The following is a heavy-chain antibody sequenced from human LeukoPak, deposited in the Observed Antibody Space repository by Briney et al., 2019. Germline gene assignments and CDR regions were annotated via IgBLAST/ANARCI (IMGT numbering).Heavy chain of an antibody. V-gene: IGHV3-53*01. CDR3: ARGGYAHYYGMDV. CDR1: GFTVSTNY. Sequence: QPGGSLRLSCAASGFTVSTNYMSWVRQAPGKGLEWVSVIYSGGTTNYADSVKGRFTISRDNSKNTVYLQMNSLRAEDTAVYYCARGGYAHYYGMDVWGQGTTVTVS. J-gene: IGHJ6*02. CDR2: IYSGGTT. D-gene: IGHD5-18*01.